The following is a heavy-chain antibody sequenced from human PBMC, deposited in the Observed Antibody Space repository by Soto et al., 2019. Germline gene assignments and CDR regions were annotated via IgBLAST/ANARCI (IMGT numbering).Heavy chain of an antibody. V-gene: IGHV4-39*01. CDR1: GGSISSSSYY. CDR3: ARHVGRIGWFGELYHWDY. Sequence: SETLSLTCTVSGGSISSSSYYWGWIRQPPGKGLEWIGSIYYSGSTYYNPSLKSRVTISVDTSKNQFSLKLSSVTAADTAVYYCARHVGRIGWFGELYHWDYWGQGTLVTVSS. J-gene: IGHJ4*02. CDR2: IYYSGST. D-gene: IGHD3-10*01.